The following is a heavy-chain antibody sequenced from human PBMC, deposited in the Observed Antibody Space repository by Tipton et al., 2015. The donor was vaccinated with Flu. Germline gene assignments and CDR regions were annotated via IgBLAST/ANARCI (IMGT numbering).Heavy chain of an antibody. J-gene: IGHJ5*02. V-gene: IGHV4-30-4*01. CDR3: ARLYYYDSSGYYYGGWFDP. CDR1: GGSISSGDYY. Sequence: TLSLTCTVSGGSISSGDYYWSWIRQPPGKGLEWIGYIYYSGSTYYNPSLKSRVTISVDTSKNQFSLKLSSVTAADTAVYYCARLYYYDSSGYYYGGWFDPWGQGTLVTVSS. D-gene: IGHD3-22*01. CDR2: IYYSGST.